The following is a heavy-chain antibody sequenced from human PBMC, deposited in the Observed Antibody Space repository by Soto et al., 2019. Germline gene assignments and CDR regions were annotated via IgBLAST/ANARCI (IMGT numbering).Heavy chain of an antibody. CDR1: GGSIISGY. CDR3: AGLRSYARSPIDH. CDR2: ISYSGNT. Sequence: QVQLQESGPGLVKPSETLSLTCTVSGGSIISGYWSWIRQPPGKGLEWIGYISYSGNTNYNPSLKSRVSMSLDTPKNQFSLRLSSVTTPATAVYYCAGLRSYARSPIDHWGQGTLVTASS. V-gene: IGHV4-59*01. D-gene: IGHD1-26*01. J-gene: IGHJ5*02.